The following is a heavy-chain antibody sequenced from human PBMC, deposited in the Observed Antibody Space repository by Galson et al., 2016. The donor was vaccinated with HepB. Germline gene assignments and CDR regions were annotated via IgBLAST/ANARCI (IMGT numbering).Heavy chain of an antibody. D-gene: IGHD3-22*01. Sequence: SLRLSCAGSGFTFGSYAISWVRQVPGKGLEWVSSFAGRGSITYFADSLKGRFTMSRENSKNTLYLQMNSLRAEDTAVYYCAKNYDSSGYTVGAFDIWGQGTMVTVSS. CDR3: AKNYDSSGYTVGAFDI. J-gene: IGHJ3*02. V-gene: IGHV3-23*01. CDR2: FAGRGSIT. CDR1: GFTFGSYA.